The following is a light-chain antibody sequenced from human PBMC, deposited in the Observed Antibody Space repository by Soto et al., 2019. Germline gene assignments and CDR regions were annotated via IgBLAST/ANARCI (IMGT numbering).Light chain of an antibody. CDR1: QSVRND. CDR2: GAS. V-gene: IGKV3-15*01. CDR3: QQYNNWPPRT. Sequence: EIVMTQSPATLSVSPGERATLSCRASQSVRNDLAWYQQRPGQAPRLLIYGASTRATDIPARFSGSGSGTEFTLTISSLQSEDFAVYYCQQYNNWPPRTFGQGTEVDI. J-gene: IGKJ1*01.